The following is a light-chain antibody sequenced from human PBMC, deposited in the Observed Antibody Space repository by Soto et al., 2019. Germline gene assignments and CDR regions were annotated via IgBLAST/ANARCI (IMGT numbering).Light chain of an antibody. CDR2: EVS. CDR3: SSSTSSSTF. J-gene: IGLJ1*01. V-gene: IGLV2-14*01. Sequence: QSALTQPASVSGSPGQSITISCTGISGDVGAYNYVSWYQQHPGKAPKLMIYEVSNRPSGVSNRFSGSKSGNTASLTISGLLPADEAAYYCSSSTSSSTFFGTGTKLTVL. CDR1: SGDVGAYNY.